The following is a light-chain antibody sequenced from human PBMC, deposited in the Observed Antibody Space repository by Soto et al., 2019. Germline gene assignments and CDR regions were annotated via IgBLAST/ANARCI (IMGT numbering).Light chain of an antibody. Sequence: IQMTQSPSSLSASVGDRVTITCQASQDIKNYLIWYQQKPGKAPNLLIYDAYSLGTGVSSRFSGSGSGTHFILTISRLQPEDIATYYCQQFDSVPCTFGQGTKLEIK. V-gene: IGKV1-33*01. CDR1: QDIKNY. CDR3: QQFDSVPCT. CDR2: DAY. J-gene: IGKJ2*02.